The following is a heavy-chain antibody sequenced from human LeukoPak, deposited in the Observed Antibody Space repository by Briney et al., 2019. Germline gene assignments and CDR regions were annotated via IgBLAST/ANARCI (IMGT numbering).Heavy chain of an antibody. D-gene: IGHD2-2*01. CDR1: GGSISSYY. Sequence: SETLSLTCTVSGGSISSYYWSWIRQPPGKGLEWIGYIYTSGGTNYNPSLKSRVTISVDTSKYQFSLKLISVTAADTAVNYCARGRLGYCSSTSCLLWFDHWGQGTLVTVSS. J-gene: IGHJ5*02. CDR3: ARGRLGYCSSTSCLLWFDH. V-gene: IGHV4-4*09. CDR2: IYTSGGT.